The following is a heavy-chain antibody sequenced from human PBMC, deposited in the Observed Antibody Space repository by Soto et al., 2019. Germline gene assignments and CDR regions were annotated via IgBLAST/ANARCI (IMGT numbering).Heavy chain of an antibody. D-gene: IGHD4-17*01. Sequence: QVQLVESGGGVVQPGRSLRLSCAASGFTFSSYGMHWVRQAPGKGLEWVAVISYVGRNKYYAESVKGPFTISRDNSKNTLYLKMNSLRAEDTAVYYCAKDTVTMELDYWGQGTLVTVSS. J-gene: IGHJ4*02. V-gene: IGHV3-30*18. CDR1: GFTFSSYG. CDR2: ISYVGRNK. CDR3: AKDTVTMELDY.